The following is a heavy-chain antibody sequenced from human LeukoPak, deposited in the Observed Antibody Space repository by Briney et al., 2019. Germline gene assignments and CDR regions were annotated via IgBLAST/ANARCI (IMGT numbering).Heavy chain of an antibody. V-gene: IGHV4-59*08. CDR3: ARRSMRWIDV. CDR2: IYYNGSP. Sequence: SETLSLTCTVSGGSITTSYWSWIRQPPGKGLEYIGYIYYNGSPNYNPSLKSRVTISLDTSKNQSSLRLTSVTAAGTAIYYCARRSMRWIDVWGQGTTVIVSS. CDR1: GGSITTSY. D-gene: IGHD5-12*01. J-gene: IGHJ6*02.